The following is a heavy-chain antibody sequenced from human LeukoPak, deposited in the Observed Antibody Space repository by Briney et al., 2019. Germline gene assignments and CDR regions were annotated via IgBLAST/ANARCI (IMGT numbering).Heavy chain of an antibody. CDR2: IYYSGST. V-gene: IGHV4-39*01. Sequence: PSETLSRTCTVSGGSISSSSYYWGWIRQPPGKGLEWIGSIYYSGSTYYNPSLKSRVTISVDTSKNQFSLKLSSVTAADTAVYYCARRGKVYYYGMDVWGQGTTVTVSS. CDR3: ARRGKVYYYGMDV. CDR1: GGSISSSSYY. J-gene: IGHJ6*02.